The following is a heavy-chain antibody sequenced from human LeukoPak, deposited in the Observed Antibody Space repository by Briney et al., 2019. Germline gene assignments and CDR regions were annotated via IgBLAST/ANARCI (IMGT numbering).Heavy chain of an antibody. J-gene: IGHJ6*02. Sequence: PSQTLSLTCTVSGGSISSGGYYWSWIRQHPGKGLEWIGYIYYSGSTYYNPSLKSRVTISVDTSKNQFSLKLSSVTAADTAVYYCARTTIFGVAPKARGDGMDVWGQGTTVTVSS. D-gene: IGHD3-3*01. CDR2: IYYSGST. CDR1: GGSISSGGYY. CDR3: ARTTIFGVAPKARGDGMDV. V-gene: IGHV4-31*03.